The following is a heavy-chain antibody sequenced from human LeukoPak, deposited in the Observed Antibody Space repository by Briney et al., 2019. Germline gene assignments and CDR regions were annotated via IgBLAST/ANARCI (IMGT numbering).Heavy chain of an antibody. CDR3: ARGKEFDY. CDR1: GFTFSSYA. Sequence: GGSLRLSCAASGFTFSSYAMHWVRQAPGKGLEWVANIKQDGSEKYYVDSVKGRFTISRDNAKNSLYLQMSSLRAEDTAVYYCARGKEFDYWGQGTLVTVSS. J-gene: IGHJ4*02. V-gene: IGHV3-7*04. CDR2: IKQDGSEK.